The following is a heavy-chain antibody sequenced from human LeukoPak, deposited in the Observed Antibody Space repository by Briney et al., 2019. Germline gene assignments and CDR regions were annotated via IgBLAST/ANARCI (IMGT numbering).Heavy chain of an antibody. CDR2: IYYAGST. D-gene: IGHD6-25*01. V-gene: IGHV4-59*12. Sequence: PSETLSLTCTVSGVSISSYYWRRIWQPPGKGLGWMGDIYYAGSTNYNPSLKSRVTISVDTSKNNISLKLSTVTAADTAAYYCAGEVKVEYSGSCRNWFFDVWGRGTLVTVSS. CDR1: GVSISSYY. CDR3: AGEVKVEYSGSCRNWFFDV. J-gene: IGHJ2*01.